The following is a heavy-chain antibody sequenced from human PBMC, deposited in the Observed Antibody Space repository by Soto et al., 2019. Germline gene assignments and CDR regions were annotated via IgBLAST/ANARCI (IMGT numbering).Heavy chain of an antibody. J-gene: IGHJ5*02. CDR1: GFTFSSYS. V-gene: IGHV3-21*01. CDR2: ISSSSSYI. Sequence: GGSLRLSCAASGFTFSSYSMNWVRQAPGKGLEWVSSISSSSSYIYYADSVKGRFTISRDNAKNSLYLQMNSLRAEDTAVYYCARGPKGYCSGGSCYRGNWFDPWGQGTLVTVSS. D-gene: IGHD2-15*01. CDR3: ARGPKGYCSGGSCYRGNWFDP.